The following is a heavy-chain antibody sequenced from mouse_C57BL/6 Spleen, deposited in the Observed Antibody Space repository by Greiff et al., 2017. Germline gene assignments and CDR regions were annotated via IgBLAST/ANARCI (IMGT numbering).Heavy chain of an antibody. CDR1: GYTFTSYW. CDR2: IYPGSGST. V-gene: IGHV1-55*01. D-gene: IGHD1-1*01. CDR3: AIYGSSRDYAMDY. Sequence: QVHVKQPGAELVKPGASVKMSCKASGYTFTSYWITWVRQRPGQGLEWIGDIYPGSGSTNYNEKFKSKATLTVDTSSSTAYMQLSSLTSEDSAVYYCAIYGSSRDYAMDYWGQGTSVTVSS. J-gene: IGHJ4*01.